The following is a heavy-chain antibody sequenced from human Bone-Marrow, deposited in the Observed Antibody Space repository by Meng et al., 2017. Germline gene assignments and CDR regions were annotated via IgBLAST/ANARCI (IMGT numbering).Heavy chain of an antibody. V-gene: IGHV4-4*02. J-gene: IGHJ4*02. CDR2: IHHGGNT. D-gene: IGHD3-10*01. Sequence: RLQESGPRLVKLSATLSLTCDVSGGSVTSNNWWSWVRQSPGKALEWIGEIHHGGNTNYDLSLKSRVTISMEKAKNQIFLRLTSVTAADTAMYYCVRVSGRDFGGWADSWGQGTLVTVSS. CDR1: GGSVTSNNW. CDR3: VRVSGRDFGGWADS.